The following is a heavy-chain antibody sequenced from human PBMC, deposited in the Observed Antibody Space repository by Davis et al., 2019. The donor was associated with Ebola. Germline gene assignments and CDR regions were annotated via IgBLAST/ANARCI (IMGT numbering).Heavy chain of an antibody. J-gene: IGHJ4*02. D-gene: IGHD3-9*01. V-gene: IGHV1-8*02. Sequence: ASVKVSCKASGYTFTSYYMHWVRQAPGQGLEWMGWMNPNSGNTGYAQKFQGRVTMTRDTSTSTAYMELSSLRSEDTAVYYCARAAGDILTGYWSYWGQGTLVTVSS. CDR2: MNPNSGNT. CDR3: ARAAGDILTGYWSY. CDR1: GYTFTSYY.